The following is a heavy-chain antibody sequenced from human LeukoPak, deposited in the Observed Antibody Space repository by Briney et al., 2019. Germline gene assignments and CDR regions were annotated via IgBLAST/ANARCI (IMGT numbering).Heavy chain of an antibody. J-gene: IGHJ6*02. CDR3: ARLISDPRYCSRTSCYRPHTGEHYYYGMDV. Sequence: SETLSLTCTVSGGSICSGVYYWSWLRQHPGKGMEWIGYIYNSGSTYYNPSLKRRVTMSGDTSKNRISQKVNSVTAADTGVYYCARLISDPRYCSRTSCYRPHTGEHYYYGMDVWGQGTTVTVSS. CDR2: IYNSGST. V-gene: IGHV4-31*03. CDR1: GGSICSGVYY. D-gene: IGHD2-2*02.